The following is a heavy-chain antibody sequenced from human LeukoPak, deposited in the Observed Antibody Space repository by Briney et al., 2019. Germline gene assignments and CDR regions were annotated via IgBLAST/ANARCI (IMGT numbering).Heavy chain of an antibody. D-gene: IGHD3-16*01. CDR1: GYTFTSYG. J-gene: IGHJ3*02. Sequence: ASVKVSCKASGYTFTSYGISWVRQAPGQGLEWMGWISAYNGNTNYAQKLQGRVTMTTDTSTSTAYMELSSLRSEDTAVYYCARDWGRPPRRPHAFDIWGQGTMVTVSS. CDR2: ISAYNGNT. CDR3: ARDWGRPPRRPHAFDI. V-gene: IGHV1-18*01.